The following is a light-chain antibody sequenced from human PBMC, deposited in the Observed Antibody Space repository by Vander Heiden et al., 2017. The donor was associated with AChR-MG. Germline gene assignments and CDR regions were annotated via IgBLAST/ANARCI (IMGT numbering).Light chain of an antibody. CDR1: SSDVGGYNY. J-gene: IGLJ2*01. CDR3: SSYTSSSTLVV. Sequence: SALTQPASVYGSPGQSSPISCAGTSSDVGGYNYISWYQQHPGKAPKLMFYEVSNRPSGVSTRFSGSKSGNTASLTISGLQAEDEADYYYSSYTSSSTLVVFGGGTKLT. V-gene: IGLV2-14*01. CDR2: EVS.